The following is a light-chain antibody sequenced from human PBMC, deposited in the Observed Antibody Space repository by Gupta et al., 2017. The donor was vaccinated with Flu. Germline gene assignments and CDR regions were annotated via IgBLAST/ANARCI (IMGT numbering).Light chain of an antibody. CDR2: END. J-gene: IGLJ3*02. Sequence: SSNIGNHYVSWYQQLPGAAPKLLIYENDKRPSGIPDRFSASKSGTSATLGITGLQPGDEADYYCGTWDLSLSAGVFGGGTTLTVL. V-gene: IGLV1-51*01. CDR3: GTWDLSLSAGV. CDR1: SSNIGNHY.